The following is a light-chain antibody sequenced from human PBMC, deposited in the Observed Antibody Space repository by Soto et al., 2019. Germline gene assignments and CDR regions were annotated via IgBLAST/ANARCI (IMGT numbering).Light chain of an antibody. CDR1: SSDVGGYNY. J-gene: IGLJ1*01. V-gene: IGLV2-8*01. Sequence: QSALTQPPSASGSPGQSVTISCTGTSSDVGGYNYVSWYQQYPGKVPKLMVYEVNKRPSRVPDRFSGSKSGNTASLTVSGLQADDEADYYCTSYAGGNNVFGTGTKLTVL. CDR3: TSYAGGNNV. CDR2: EVN.